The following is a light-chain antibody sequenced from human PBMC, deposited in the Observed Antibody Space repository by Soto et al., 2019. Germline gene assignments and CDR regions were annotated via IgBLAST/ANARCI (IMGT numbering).Light chain of an antibody. CDR1: QGISSY. CDR2: AAS. CDR3: QQYYSYPWT. J-gene: IGKJ1*01. Sequence: ALRMTQSPSSFSASTGDRVTITCRASQGISSYLAWYQQKPGKAPKLLIYAASTLQSGVPSWFSGSGSGTDFTLTISCLQSEDFATYYCQQYYSYPWTFGQGTKVEIK. V-gene: IGKV1-8*01.